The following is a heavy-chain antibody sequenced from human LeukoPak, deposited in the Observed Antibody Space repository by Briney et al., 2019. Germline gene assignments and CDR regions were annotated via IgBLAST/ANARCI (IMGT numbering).Heavy chain of an antibody. CDR1: GITFDTYW. CDR3: ATDFD. Sequence: GGSLRLSCSCAASGITFDTYWMHWVRQSPGKGLEWVAAIKEDGGEKYYVDSVKGRFTISRDKAKNSLHLQMNSLRAEDTAVYYCATDFDWGQGTLVTVSS. CDR2: IKEDGGEK. V-gene: IGHV3-7*01. J-gene: IGHJ4*02.